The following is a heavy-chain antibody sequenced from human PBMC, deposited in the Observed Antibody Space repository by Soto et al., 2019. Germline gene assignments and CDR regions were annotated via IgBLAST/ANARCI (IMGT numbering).Heavy chain of an antibody. CDR3: ARVGYSYGYDY. D-gene: IGHD5-18*01. V-gene: IGHV4-30-4*01. Sequence: SETLSLTCTVSGGSLNNGDYFWSWIRQPPGKGLEWIGYIYYSGSTSSNPSLRSRITISIDTSKNQFSLNLSSVTAADTAVYYCARVGYSYGYDYWLQGTLVT. CDR1: GGSLNNGDYF. J-gene: IGHJ4*02. CDR2: IYYSGST.